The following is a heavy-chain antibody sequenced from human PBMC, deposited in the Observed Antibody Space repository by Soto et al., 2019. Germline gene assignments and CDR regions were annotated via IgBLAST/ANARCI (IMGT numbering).Heavy chain of an antibody. V-gene: IGHV3-30-3*01. CDR1: GFTFSSYA. J-gene: IGHJ4*02. Sequence: GGSLRLSCAASGFTFSSYAMHWVRQAPGKGLEWVAVISYDGSNKYYADSVKGRFTISRDNSKNTLYLQMNSLRAEDTAVYYCARRLALPNCSGGSCYGGLAWGQGTLVTVSS. CDR3: ARRLALPNCSGGSCYGGLA. CDR2: ISYDGSNK. D-gene: IGHD2-15*01.